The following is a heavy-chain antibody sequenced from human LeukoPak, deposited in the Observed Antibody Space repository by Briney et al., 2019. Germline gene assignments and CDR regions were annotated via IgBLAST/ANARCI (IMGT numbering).Heavy chain of an antibody. D-gene: IGHD3-16*02. CDR3: ARGVSGELSPDY. V-gene: IGHV4-39*07. CDR1: GGSISSSSYY. CDR2: IYYSGST. J-gene: IGHJ4*02. Sequence: SETLSLTCTVSGGSISSSSYYWGWIRQPPGKGLEWIESIYYSGSTYYNPSLKSRVTISVDTSKNQFSLKLSSVTAADTAVYYCARGVSGELSPDYWGQRTLVTVSS.